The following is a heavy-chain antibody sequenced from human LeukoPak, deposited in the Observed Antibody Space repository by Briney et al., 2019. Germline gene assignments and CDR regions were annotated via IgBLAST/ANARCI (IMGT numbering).Heavy chain of an antibody. J-gene: IGHJ5*02. D-gene: IGHD4-11*01. Sequence: QAGGSLRLSCAASGFTFSDHYMDWVRQAPGKGLEWVGRITNKPKSYNTEYAASVKGRFTISRDDSKNSLYLRMNSLRSDDTAVYYCARDGYLYSNYRINWFDPWGQGTLVTVSS. CDR3: ARDGYLYSNYRINWFDP. V-gene: IGHV3-72*01. CDR1: GFTFSDHY. CDR2: ITNKPKSYNT.